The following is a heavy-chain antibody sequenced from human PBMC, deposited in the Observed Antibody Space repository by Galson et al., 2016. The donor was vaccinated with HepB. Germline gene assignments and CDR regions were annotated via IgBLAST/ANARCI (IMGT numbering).Heavy chain of an antibody. CDR2: IHSGSST. V-gene: IGHV3-53*01. D-gene: IGHD3-16*01. CDR3: ARDGVYYGMDV. J-gene: IGHJ6*02. CDR1: GFTVSMNY. Sequence: SLRLSCAASGFTVSMNYMSWVRQAPGKGLEWVSLIHSGSSTYYAASVKGRFTISRDSSKNTLYLHMNSLRAEDTAVYYCARDGVYYGMDVWGQGTTVTVSS.